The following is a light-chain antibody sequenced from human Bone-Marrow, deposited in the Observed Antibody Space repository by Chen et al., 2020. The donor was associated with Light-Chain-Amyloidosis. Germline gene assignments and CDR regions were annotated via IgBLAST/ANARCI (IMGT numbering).Light chain of an antibody. CDR2: KNN. CDR3: AAWDESLNGHWV. J-gene: IGLJ3*02. V-gene: IGLV1-44*01. CDR1: RSNIGNNV. Sequence: QSVLTQPPPASGTPGQRVTISCSGSRSNIGNNVVNWYQQFPGTAPKLLIYKNNQRPSGVPDRLSGSKSGTSASLAISGLQSEDEADYYCAAWDESLNGHWVFGGGTKLTVL.